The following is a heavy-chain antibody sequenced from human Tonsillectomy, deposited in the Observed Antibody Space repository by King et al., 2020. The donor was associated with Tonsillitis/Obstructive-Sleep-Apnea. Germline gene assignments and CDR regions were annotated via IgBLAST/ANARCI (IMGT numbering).Heavy chain of an antibody. CDR2: IYYSGST. J-gene: IGHJ5*01. Sequence: VQLQESGPGLVKPSQTLSLTCTVSGGSISSGGYYWSWIRQHPGKGLEWIGYIYYSGSTYYNPSLKSRVTTSVDTSKNQFSLKLSSVTAADTAVYYCERELSYCTNGRCSGHNLFDSWGQGTLVTVSS. CDR1: GGSISSGGYY. V-gene: IGHV4-31*03. D-gene: IGHD2-8*01. CDR3: ERELSYCTNGRCSGHNLFDS.